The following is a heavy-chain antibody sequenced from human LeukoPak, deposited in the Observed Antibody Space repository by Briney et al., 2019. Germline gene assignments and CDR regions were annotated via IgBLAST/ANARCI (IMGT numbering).Heavy chain of an antibody. CDR3: ARGYSYGYFYNYFYMDV. D-gene: IGHD5-18*01. V-gene: IGHV3-20*04. Sequence: GGSLRLSCAASGFSFDDYGMSWVRQAPGKGLEWVSGINWNGGSTGYADSVKGRFTISRDNAKNSLYLQMNSLRAEDTALYYCARGYSYGYFYNYFYMDVWGKGTTVTVSS. J-gene: IGHJ6*03. CDR1: GFSFDDYG. CDR2: INWNGGST.